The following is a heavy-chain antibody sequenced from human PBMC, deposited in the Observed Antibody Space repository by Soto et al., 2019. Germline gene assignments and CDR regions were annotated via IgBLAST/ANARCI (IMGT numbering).Heavy chain of an antibody. J-gene: IGHJ6*04. V-gene: IGHV1-18*01. D-gene: IGHD1-26*01. Sequence: ASVKVSCKASGYTFTNYDVRWVRQAPGQGLEWMGWINGYNGNTKDAQTFQGRITMTTDTSTSKAYMELRSLASDDPAEYFCASNIVRVSDSGAFTSKETDNGMDAGGKGTT. CDR1: GYTFTNYD. CDR2: INGYNGNT. CDR3: ASNIVRVSDSGAFTSKETDNGMDA.